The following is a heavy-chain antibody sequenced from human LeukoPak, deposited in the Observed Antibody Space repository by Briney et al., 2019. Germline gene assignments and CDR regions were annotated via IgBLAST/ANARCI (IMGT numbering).Heavy chain of an antibody. Sequence: PSETLSLTCAVYGGSFSGYYWSWIRQPPGKGLEWIGEINHSGSTNYNPSLKSRVTMSVDTSKNQFSLKLSSVTAADTAVYYCARDKTGDYGDLNWFDPWGQGTLVTVSS. V-gene: IGHV4-34*01. CDR2: INHSGST. CDR1: GGSFSGYY. CDR3: ARDKTGDYGDLNWFDP. J-gene: IGHJ5*02. D-gene: IGHD4-17*01.